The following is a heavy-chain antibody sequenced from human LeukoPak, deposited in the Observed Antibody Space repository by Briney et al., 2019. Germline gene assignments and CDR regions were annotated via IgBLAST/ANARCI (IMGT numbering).Heavy chain of an antibody. J-gene: IGHJ6*02. CDR1: GGSISSGGYY. CDR3: ARGLEAARPGYYGMDV. Sequence: SETLSLTCTVSGGSISSGGYYWSWIRQHPGKGLEWIGYIYYSGSTYYNPSLKSRVTISVDTSKNQFSLKLSSVTAADTAVYYCARGLEAARPGYYGMDVWGQGTTVTVSS. D-gene: IGHD6-6*01. V-gene: IGHV4-31*03. CDR2: IYYSGST.